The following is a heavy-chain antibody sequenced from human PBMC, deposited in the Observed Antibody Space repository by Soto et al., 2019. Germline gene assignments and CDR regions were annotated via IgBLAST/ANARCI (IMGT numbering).Heavy chain of an antibody. CDR2: INHSGST. CDR3: ARGRLGYSSGWSWFDP. J-gene: IGHJ5*02. V-gene: IGHV4-34*01. Sequence: SETLSLTCAVYGGSFSGYYWSWIRQPPGKGLEWIGEINHSGSTNYNPSLKSRVAISVDTSKNQFSLKLSSVTAAGTAVYYCARGRLGYSSGWSWFDPWGQGTLVTVSS. D-gene: IGHD6-19*01. CDR1: GGSFSGYY.